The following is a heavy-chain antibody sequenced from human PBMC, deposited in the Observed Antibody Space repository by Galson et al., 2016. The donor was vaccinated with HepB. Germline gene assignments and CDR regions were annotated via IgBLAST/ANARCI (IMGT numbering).Heavy chain of an antibody. V-gene: IGHV3-30*03. CDR3: ARRHEYCPPVGCSVDY. J-gene: IGHJ4*02. CDR1: GFTFSNYG. CDR2: DSMDGRRK. Sequence: SLRLSCAASGFTFSNYGMHWVRQAPGKGLEWVAADSMDGRRKFYADYEKGRFTISRDNSNSMLCLQRSSLRADDPAVYYCARRHEYCPPVGCSVDYWGQGTLVSVSS. D-gene: IGHD2/OR15-2a*01.